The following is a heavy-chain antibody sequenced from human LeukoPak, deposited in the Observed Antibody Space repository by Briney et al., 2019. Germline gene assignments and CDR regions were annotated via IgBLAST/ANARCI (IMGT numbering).Heavy chain of an antibody. CDR1: GFTSSSYE. Sequence: GGSLRLSCAASGFTSSSYEMNWVRQAPGKGLEWLSYISSSGSAIYYADSVKGRFTISRDNAKNSLYLQMNSLRAEDAAVYYCAKGGYFYDSSDAYWGQGTLVTVSS. J-gene: IGHJ4*02. CDR2: ISSSGSAI. V-gene: IGHV3-48*03. CDR3: AKGGYFYDSSDAY. D-gene: IGHD3-22*01.